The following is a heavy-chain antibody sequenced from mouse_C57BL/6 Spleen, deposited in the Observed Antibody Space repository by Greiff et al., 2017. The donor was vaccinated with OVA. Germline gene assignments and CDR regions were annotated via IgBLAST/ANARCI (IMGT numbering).Heavy chain of an antibody. CDR2: ISDGGSYT. CDR3: ASVYYDYDAYYFDY. D-gene: IGHD2-4*01. V-gene: IGHV5-4*03. J-gene: IGHJ2*01. CDR1: GFTFSSYA. Sequence: EVKLVESGGGLVKPGGSLKLSCAASGFTFSSYAMSWVRQTPEKRLEWVATISDGGSYTYYPDNVKGRFTISRDNAKNNLYLQMSHLKSEDTAMYYCASVYYDYDAYYFDYWGQGTTLTVSS.